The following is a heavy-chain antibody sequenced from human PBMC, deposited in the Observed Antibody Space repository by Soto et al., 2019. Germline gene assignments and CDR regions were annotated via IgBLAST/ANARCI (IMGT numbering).Heavy chain of an antibody. V-gene: IGHV1-69*01. J-gene: IGHJ4*02. CDR1: GGTFGSHG. Sequence: QVQLVQSGAEVKKPGSSVKVSCKAPGGTFGSHGISWVRQAPGQGLEWVGGIIPLFRTANHAPKFQGRVTITADESTSTAYMELSSLTSADTAVYYCARFQGYSSSWFHYWGQGTLVTVSS. CDR3: ARFQGYSSSWFHY. D-gene: IGHD6-13*01. CDR2: IIPLFRTA.